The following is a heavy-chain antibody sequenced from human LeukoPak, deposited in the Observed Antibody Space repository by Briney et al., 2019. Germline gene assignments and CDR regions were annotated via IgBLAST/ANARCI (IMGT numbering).Heavy chain of an antibody. V-gene: IGHV4-39*07. Sequence: SETLSLTCTVSGGSISSSSYYWGWIRQPPGKGLEWIGSIYYSGSTYYNPSLKSRVTISVDTSKNQFSLKLSSVTAADTAVYYCAREGNTDYYYYGMDVWGQGTTVTVSS. CDR3: AREGNTDYYYYGMDV. CDR1: GGSISSSSYY. CDR2: IYYSGST. J-gene: IGHJ6*02.